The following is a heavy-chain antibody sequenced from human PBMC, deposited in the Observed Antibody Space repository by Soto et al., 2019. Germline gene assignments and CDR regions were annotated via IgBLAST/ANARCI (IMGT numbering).Heavy chain of an antibody. CDR3: AKARGYSSSWGWFDH. CDR2: ISGSGGST. J-gene: IGHJ5*02. CDR1: GFTSSSSA. V-gene: IGHV3-23*01. Sequence: XGSLRLSCSASGFTSSSSAMSWVRQAPGKGLEWVSAISGSGGSTYYADSVKGRFTISRDNSKNTLYLQMNSLRAEDTAVYYCAKARGYSSSWGWFDHWGQGTLVTVSS. D-gene: IGHD6-13*01.